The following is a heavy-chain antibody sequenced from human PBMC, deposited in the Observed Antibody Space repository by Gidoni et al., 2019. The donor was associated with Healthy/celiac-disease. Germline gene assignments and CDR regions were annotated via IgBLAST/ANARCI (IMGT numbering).Heavy chain of an antibody. CDR2: ISSSSSYI. CDR3: ARGPPYYDILTGYYHPHFDY. CDR1: EFTFSSYS. Sequence: EVQLVESGGGLVKPGGSLRLSCSASEFTFSSYSLTRVRQAPGKGLEWVSYISSSSSYIYYADSVKGRFTISRDNAKNSLYLQMNSLRAEDTAVYYCARGPPYYDILTGYYHPHFDYWGQGTLVTVSS. V-gene: IGHV3-21*05. D-gene: IGHD3-9*01. J-gene: IGHJ4*02.